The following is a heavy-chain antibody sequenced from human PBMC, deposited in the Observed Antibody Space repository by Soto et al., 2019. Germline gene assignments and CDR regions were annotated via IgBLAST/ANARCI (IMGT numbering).Heavy chain of an antibody. CDR3: ARHETLNGDYDY. Sequence: SETLSLTCTVPGGSISSYYWSWIRQPPGKGLEWIGYIYYSVSTNYNPSLKSRVTISVDTSKNQFSLKLSSVTAADTAVYYCARHETLNGDYDYWGQGTLVTVS. D-gene: IGHD4-17*01. J-gene: IGHJ4*02. CDR1: GGSISSYY. CDR2: IYYSVST. V-gene: IGHV4-59*08.